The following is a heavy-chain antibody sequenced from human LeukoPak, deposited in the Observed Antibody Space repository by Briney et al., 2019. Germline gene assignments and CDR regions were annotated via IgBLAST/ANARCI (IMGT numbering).Heavy chain of an antibody. D-gene: IGHD3-10*01. CDR1: GYSLTELS. V-gene: IGHV1-24*01. Sequence: ASVKVSCKVSGYSLTELSMHWVRQAPGKGLEWMGGFDPEQGKTIYAQKFQDRVILTEDTSRATVYMDLSGLTYEDTAVFFCTTEGRGANYWYFDLWGRGTLVTVSS. CDR3: TTEGRGANYWYFDL. CDR2: FDPEQGKT. J-gene: IGHJ2*01.